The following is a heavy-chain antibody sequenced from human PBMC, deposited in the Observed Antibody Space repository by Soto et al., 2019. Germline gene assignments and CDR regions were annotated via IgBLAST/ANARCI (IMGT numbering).Heavy chain of an antibody. Sequence: EVQLVESGGGLVQPGGSLGLSCAASGFTFSSYWMTWVRQAPGKGLEWVANIKQDGSEKYYVDSVKGRFTISRDNAKNSLYLQMNSLRAEDTAVYYCATHPYSSGWYCWGQGTLVTVSS. CDR1: GFTFSSYW. CDR2: IKQDGSEK. J-gene: IGHJ4*02. CDR3: ATHPYSSGWYC. D-gene: IGHD6-13*01. V-gene: IGHV3-7*02.